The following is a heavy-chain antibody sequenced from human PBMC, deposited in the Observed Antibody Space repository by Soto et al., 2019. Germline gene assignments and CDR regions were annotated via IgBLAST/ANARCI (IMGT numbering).Heavy chain of an antibody. Sequence: SVKVSCKASGGTFSSYAISWVRQAPGQGLEWMGGIIPIFGTANYAQKFQGRVAITADKSTSTAYMELSSLRSEDTAVYYCARSYSSSLGFFYWGQGTLVTVSS. CDR2: IIPIFGTA. CDR3: ARSYSSSLGFFY. D-gene: IGHD6-6*01. J-gene: IGHJ4*02. CDR1: GGTFSSYA. V-gene: IGHV1-69*06.